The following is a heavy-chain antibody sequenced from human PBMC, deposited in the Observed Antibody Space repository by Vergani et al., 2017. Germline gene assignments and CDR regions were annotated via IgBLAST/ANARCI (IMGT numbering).Heavy chain of an antibody. CDR1: GFTFSSYG. Sequence: QVQLVESGGGVVQPGRSLRLSCAASGFTFSSYGMHWVRQAPGKGLEWVAVISYDGSNKYYADSVKGRFTISRDNSKNTLYLKMNSLRAEDTAVYYCAGDSSGYYYYYGMDVWSQGSTVTVSS. V-gene: IGHV3-30*03. CDR2: ISYDGSNK. D-gene: IGHD3-22*01. CDR3: AGDSSGYYYYYGMDV. J-gene: IGHJ6*02.